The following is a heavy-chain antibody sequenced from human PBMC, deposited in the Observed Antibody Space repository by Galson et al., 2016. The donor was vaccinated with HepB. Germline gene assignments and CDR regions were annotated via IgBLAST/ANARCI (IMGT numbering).Heavy chain of an antibody. V-gene: IGHV3-23*01. Sequence: SLRLSCAGSGFTFSRYGMTWVRQAPGKGLEDISNISMSGDSRDYAESVKGRFTISRDNSKNTLYLRMNSLRPEDTAVYYCARDNFGRLAYCGGDCYFPVYWGQGTLVTVSS. CDR2: ISMSGDSR. CDR3: ARDNFGRLAYCGGDCYFPVY. J-gene: IGHJ4*02. CDR1: GFTFSRYG. D-gene: IGHD2-21*02.